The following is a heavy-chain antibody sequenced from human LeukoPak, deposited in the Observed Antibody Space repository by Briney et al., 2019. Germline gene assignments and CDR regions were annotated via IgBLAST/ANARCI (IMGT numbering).Heavy chain of an antibody. CDR1: GFSFNNAW. CDR3: TTDLGITMIRGVIVN. D-gene: IGHD3-10*01. J-gene: IGHJ4*02. CDR2: IKSKGDGETA. Sequence: GGPLRLSCAASGFSFNNAWMRWVRQAPGRGLEWVGRIKSKGDGETADYAAPLKGRFTMSRDDAKATVYLQINSLITEDTAMYYCTTDLGITMIRGVIVNWGQGTLVTVSS. V-gene: IGHV3-15*01.